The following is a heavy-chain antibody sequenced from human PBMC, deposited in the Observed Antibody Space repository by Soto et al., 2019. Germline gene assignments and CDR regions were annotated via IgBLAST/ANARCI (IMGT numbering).Heavy chain of an antibody. CDR3: ARDQDEGAAAYPTYYYSGMDV. D-gene: IGHD1-26*01. CDR1: GDSVSSNSAA. CDR2: TYYRSKWYS. V-gene: IGHV6-1*01. Sequence: QVQLQQSGPGLLKPSQTLSLTCAISGDSVSSNSAAWNWIRQSPSRGLEWLGRTYYRSKWYSDFALSVKSRIPINPDTSKNQFSLHLKSVTPEDTAVYFCARDQDEGAAAYPTYYYSGMDVWGQGTTFTVSS. J-gene: IGHJ6*02.